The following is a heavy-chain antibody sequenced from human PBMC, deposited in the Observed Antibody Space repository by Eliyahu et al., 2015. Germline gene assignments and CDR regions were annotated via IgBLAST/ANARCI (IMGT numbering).Heavy chain of an antibody. CDR2: ISSSSSYI. Sequence: VQLVESGGGLVKPGGSLRLXCAXSGFXFSXYSMNWVRQAPGKGLEWVSSISSSSSYIYYADSVKGRFTISRDNAKNSLYLQMNSLRAEDTAVYYCARDQSSSWYESWFDPWGQGTLVTVSS. J-gene: IGHJ5*02. V-gene: IGHV3-21*01. CDR3: ARDQSSSWYESWFDP. D-gene: IGHD6-13*01. CDR1: GFXFSXYS.